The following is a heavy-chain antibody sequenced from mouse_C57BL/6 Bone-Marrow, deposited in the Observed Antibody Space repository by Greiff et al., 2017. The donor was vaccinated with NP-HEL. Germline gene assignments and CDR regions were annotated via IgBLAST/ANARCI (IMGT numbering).Heavy chain of an antibody. V-gene: IGHV3-5*01. CDR1: GISITTGNYR. CDR3: ARDGVYDGYYVYFDY. J-gene: IGHJ2*01. Sequence: EVQLVESGPGLVKPSQTVFLTCTVTGISITTGNYRWSWIRQFPGHKLEWIGYIYYSGTITYNPSLTSRTTITRDTPKNQFFLEMNSLTAEDTATYYCARDGVYDGYYVYFDYWGQGTTLTVSS. D-gene: IGHD2-3*01. CDR2: IYYSGTI.